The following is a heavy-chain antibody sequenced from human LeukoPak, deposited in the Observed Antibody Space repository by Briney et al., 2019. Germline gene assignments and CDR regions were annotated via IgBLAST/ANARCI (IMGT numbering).Heavy chain of an antibody. Sequence: SETLSLTCTVSGGSISSYYWSWIRQPPGKGLEWIGYIYYSGSTNYNPSLKSRVTISVDTSKNQFSLKLSSVTAADTAVYYCARVGPDRITMIVVAGYYYYGMDVWGQGTTVTVSS. J-gene: IGHJ6*02. CDR2: IYYSGST. V-gene: IGHV4-59*01. CDR1: GGSISSYY. D-gene: IGHD3-22*01. CDR3: ARVGPDRITMIVVAGYYYYGMDV.